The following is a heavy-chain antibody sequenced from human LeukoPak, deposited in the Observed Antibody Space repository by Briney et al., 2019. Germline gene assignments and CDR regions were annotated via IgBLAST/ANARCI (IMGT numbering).Heavy chain of an antibody. CDR3: ARRQFITSDFDY. J-gene: IGHJ4*02. D-gene: IGHD3-10*01. Sequence: ASVKVSCKAPGYTFTGYYMHWVRQAPGQGLEWMGWINPNSGGTNYAQRLQGRVTMTTDTSTSTAYMELRSLRSDDTAVYYCARRQFITSDFDYWGQGTLVTVSS. CDR1: GYTFTGYY. CDR2: INPNSGGT. V-gene: IGHV1-2*02.